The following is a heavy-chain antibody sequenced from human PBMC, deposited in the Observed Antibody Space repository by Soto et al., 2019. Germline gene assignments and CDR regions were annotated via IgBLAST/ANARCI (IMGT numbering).Heavy chain of an antibody. V-gene: IGHV3-48*02. CDR1: GFTFSSYN. J-gene: IGHJ4*02. D-gene: IGHD4-4*01. Sequence: EVQLVESGGGLVQPWGSLRLSCIVSGFTFSSYNMNWVRQDPGQGLEWVTYISGSGSTIYYADSVKGRFTISRDNVKNSLHLQMNSLRDEDTAIYYCARSKYIDYWGQVTLVTVSS. CDR3: ARSKYIDY. CDR2: ISGSGSTI.